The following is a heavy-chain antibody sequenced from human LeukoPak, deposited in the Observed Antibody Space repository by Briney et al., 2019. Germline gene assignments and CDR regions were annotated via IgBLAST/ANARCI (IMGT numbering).Heavy chain of an antibody. CDR3: ASLPRGYSGYDPGVGY. CDR2: ISSSNSYI. CDR1: AFTFSSYS. J-gene: IGHJ4*02. D-gene: IGHD5-12*01. Sequence: PGGSLRLSCAASAFTFSSYSMNWVRHAPGKGLECVSSISSSNSYIYYADSVKGRFTISRDNAKNSLYLQMNSLRAEDTAVYYCASLPRGYSGYDPGVGYWGQGTLVTVSS. V-gene: IGHV3-21*01.